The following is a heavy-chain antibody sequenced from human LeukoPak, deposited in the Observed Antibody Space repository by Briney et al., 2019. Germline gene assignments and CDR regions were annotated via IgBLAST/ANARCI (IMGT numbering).Heavy chain of an antibody. D-gene: IGHD6-19*01. J-gene: IGHJ4*02. CDR3: ARDFHSSGWLDY. CDR2: IYHSGST. Sequence: SETLSLTCTVSGGSISSSNWWSWVRQPPGKGLEWIGEIYHSGSTNYNPSLKSRVTISVDKSKNQFSLKLSSVTAEDTAVYYCARDFHSSGWLDYWGQGTLVTVSS. CDR1: GGSISSSNW. V-gene: IGHV4-4*02.